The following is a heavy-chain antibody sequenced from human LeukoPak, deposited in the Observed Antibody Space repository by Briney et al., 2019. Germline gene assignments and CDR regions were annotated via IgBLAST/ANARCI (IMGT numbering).Heavy chain of an antibody. J-gene: IGHJ4*02. D-gene: IGHD4-23*01. CDR2: ISSSGSYV. Sequence: PGGSLRLSCTASGFTFSTYSMNWVRQAPGKGLEWVSSISSSGSYVYYADSVKGRFTISRDNAQNSLYLQMSSLRAEDTALYYCAREEINGGSQDFDYWGQGTLVTVSS. CDR1: GFTFSTYS. V-gene: IGHV3-21*01. CDR3: AREEINGGSQDFDY.